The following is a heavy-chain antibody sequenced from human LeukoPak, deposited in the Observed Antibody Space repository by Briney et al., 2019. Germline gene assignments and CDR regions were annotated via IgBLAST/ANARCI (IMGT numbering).Heavy chain of an antibody. D-gene: IGHD5-18*01. CDR2: INPSDGST. J-gene: IGHJ4*02. Sequence: ASVKVSCKASGYTFSSYYIHWVRQAPGHGLEWMGIINPSDGSTTYAQKFQGRVTMTRDTSTSTVYMELSSLRSEDTAVYYCASGELWWKPQFWGQGTLVTVSS. CDR3: ASGELWWKPQF. V-gene: IGHV1-46*01. CDR1: GYTFSSYY.